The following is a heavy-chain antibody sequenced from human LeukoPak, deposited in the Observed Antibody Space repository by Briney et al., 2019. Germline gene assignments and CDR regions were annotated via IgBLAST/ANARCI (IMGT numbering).Heavy chain of an antibody. J-gene: IGHJ4*02. Sequence: GGSLRLSCAASGFTFSSYEMNWVRQAPGKGLEWVSSISRSATTIYYAHSVKGRFTISRDNAKNSLYLQMNSLRAEDTAVYFCARVGALSSSWLLYWGQGTLVTVSS. CDR2: ISRSATTI. D-gene: IGHD6-13*01. CDR1: GFTFSSYE. CDR3: ARVGALSSSWLLY. V-gene: IGHV3-48*03.